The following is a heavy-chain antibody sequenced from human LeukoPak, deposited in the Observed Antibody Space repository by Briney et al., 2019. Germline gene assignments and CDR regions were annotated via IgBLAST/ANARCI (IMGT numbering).Heavy chain of an antibody. D-gene: IGHD3-9*01. Sequence: SETLSLTCAVSGGSFSGYYWNWIRQSPGKGLEWIGYIYYSGSTNYNPSLKSRVTISVDASKNQFSLKLSSVTAADTAVYYCASYDILTGLDYWGQGTLVTVSS. CDR3: ASYDILTGLDY. J-gene: IGHJ4*02. CDR2: IYYSGST. V-gene: IGHV4-59*01. CDR1: GGSFSGYY.